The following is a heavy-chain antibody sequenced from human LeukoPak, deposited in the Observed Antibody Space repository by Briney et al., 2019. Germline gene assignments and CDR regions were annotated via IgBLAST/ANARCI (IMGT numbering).Heavy chain of an antibody. CDR1: GFTFSSYA. V-gene: IGHV3-23*01. CDR2: ITGSGGAT. J-gene: IGHJ3*02. Sequence: GGSLRLSCAASGFTFSSYAMSWVRQAPGKGLEWVSSITGSGGATYYTDSVKGRFTISRDNSKNTLYLQMDSLRAEDTAVYYCTTFDYAAFLIWGQGTMVTVSS. CDR3: TTFDYAAFLI. D-gene: IGHD4/OR15-4a*01.